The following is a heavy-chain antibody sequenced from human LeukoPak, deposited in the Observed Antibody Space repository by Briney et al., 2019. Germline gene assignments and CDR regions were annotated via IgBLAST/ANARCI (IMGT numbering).Heavy chain of an antibody. V-gene: IGHV1-2*02. CDR3: ATPSRYSYGYGWFDP. CDR1: GYTFTGYY. D-gene: IGHD5-18*01. J-gene: IGHJ5*02. CDR2: INPNSGGT. Sequence: ASVKVSCKASGYTFTGYYMHWVRQAPGQGLEWMGWINPNSGGTNYAQMFQGRVTMTRDTSISTAYMELSRLRSDDTAVYYCATPSRYSYGYGWFDPWGQGTLVTVSS.